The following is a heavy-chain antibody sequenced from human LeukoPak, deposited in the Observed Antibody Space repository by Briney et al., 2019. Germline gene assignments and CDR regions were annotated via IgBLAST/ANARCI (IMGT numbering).Heavy chain of an antibody. CDR1: GFTFSSYS. Sequence: PGGSLRLSCAASGFTFSSYSMNWVRPAPGKGLEWVSSISSSSSYIYYADSVKGRFTISRDNSKNTLYLQMNSLRAEDTAVYYCAKDPAHFGRYPRLPDYWGQGTLVTVSS. D-gene: IGHD1-1*01. J-gene: IGHJ4*02. CDR2: ISSSSSYI. V-gene: IGHV3-21*01. CDR3: AKDPAHFGRYPRLPDY.